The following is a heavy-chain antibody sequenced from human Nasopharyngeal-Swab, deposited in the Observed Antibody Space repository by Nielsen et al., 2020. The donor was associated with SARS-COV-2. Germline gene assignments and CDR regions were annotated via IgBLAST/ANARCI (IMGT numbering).Heavy chain of an antibody. CDR2: INHSGNT. V-gene: IGHV4-34*01. Sequence: PGKRLEWIGEINHSGNTNYNPSLKSRVTISVDTSKNQFSLKLSSVTAADTAVCYCARGRRVVRGVIITNYYCYYYMDVWGKGTTVTVSS. D-gene: IGHD3-10*01. CDR3: ARGRRVVRGVIITNYYCYYYMDV. J-gene: IGHJ6*03.